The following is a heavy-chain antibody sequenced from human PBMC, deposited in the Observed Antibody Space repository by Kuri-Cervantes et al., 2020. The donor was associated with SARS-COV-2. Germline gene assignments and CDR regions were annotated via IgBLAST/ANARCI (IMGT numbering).Heavy chain of an antibody. CDR3: ARGIIAARLHYYYMDV. V-gene: IGHV3-11*01. CDR2: ISSSGSTI. J-gene: IGHJ6*03. CDR1: GFTFSDYY. D-gene: IGHD6-6*01. Sequence: GGSLRLSCAASGFTFSDYYMSWIRQAPGKGLEWVSYISSSGSTIYYADSVKGRFTISRDNAKNSLYLQMNSLRAEDTAVYYCARGIIAARLHYYYMDVWGNGTTVTVSS.